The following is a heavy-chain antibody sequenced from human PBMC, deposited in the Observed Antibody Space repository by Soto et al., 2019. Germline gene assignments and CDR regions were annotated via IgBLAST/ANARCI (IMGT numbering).Heavy chain of an antibody. J-gene: IGHJ6*02. CDR1: GFTFSSYE. D-gene: IGHD3-3*01. CDR3: ARGHQYYDFWSAVTHTDYGMDV. Sequence: GGSLRLSCAASGFTFSSYEMNWVRQAPGKGLEWVSYISSSGSTIYYADSVKGRFTISRDNAKNSLYLQMNSLRAEDTAVYYCARGHQYYDFWSAVTHTDYGMDVWGQGTTVTVSS. CDR2: ISSSGSTI. V-gene: IGHV3-48*03.